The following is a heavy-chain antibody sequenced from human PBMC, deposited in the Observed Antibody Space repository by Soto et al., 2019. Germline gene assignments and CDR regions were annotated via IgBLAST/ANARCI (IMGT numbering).Heavy chain of an antibody. CDR2: ISSSSSTI. D-gene: IGHD3-10*01. V-gene: IGHV3-48*01. CDR1: GFTFSSYS. J-gene: IGHJ4*02. Sequence: GGSLRLSCAASGFTFSSYSMNWVRQAPGKGLEWVSYISSSSSTIYYADSVKGRFTISRDNAKNSLYLQMNSLRAEDTAVYYCARDPTQRPDYYGSGAIDYWGQGTLVTVSS. CDR3: ARDPTQRPDYYGSGAIDY.